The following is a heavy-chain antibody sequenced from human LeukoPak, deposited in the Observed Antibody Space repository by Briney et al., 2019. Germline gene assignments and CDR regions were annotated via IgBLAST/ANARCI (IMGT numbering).Heavy chain of an antibody. CDR2: ISSSSSYI. CDR1: GFTFSSYS. J-gene: IGHJ4*02. Sequence: GGALRLSCAASGFTFSSYSMNWVRQAPGKGLEWVSYISSSSSYIYYADSVKGRFTISRDNAKNSLYLQMNTLRAEDPAVYYCARAGFLEWLFCDYWGQGTMVTVSS. V-gene: IGHV3-21*01. D-gene: IGHD3-3*01. CDR3: ARAGFLEWLFCDY.